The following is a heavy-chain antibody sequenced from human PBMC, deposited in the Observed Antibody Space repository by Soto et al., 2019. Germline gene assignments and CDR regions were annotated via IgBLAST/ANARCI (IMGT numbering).Heavy chain of an antibody. V-gene: IGHV1-2*04. Sequence: ASVKVSCKASGYTFTGYYMHWVRQAPGQGLEWMGWINPNSGGTNYAQKFQGWVTMTRDTSISTAYMELSRLRSDDTAVYYCARGPNWNYGYYYYGMDVWGQGPTVTVSS. CDR3: ARGPNWNYGYYYYGMDV. D-gene: IGHD1-7*01. CDR1: GYTFTGYY. CDR2: INPNSGGT. J-gene: IGHJ6*02.